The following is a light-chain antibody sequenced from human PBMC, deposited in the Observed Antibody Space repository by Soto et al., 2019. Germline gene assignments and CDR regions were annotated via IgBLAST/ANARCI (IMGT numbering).Light chain of an antibody. V-gene: IGKV1-6*01. J-gene: IGKJ1*01. CDR1: QGIRND. CDR3: LQDYNYPWT. Sequence: IQMKHPPSTLSGSVGDRVTITXXASQGIRNDLGWYQQKPGKAPKLLIYAASSLQSGVPSRFSGSGSGTDFTLTISSLQPEDFATYYCLQDYNYPWTFGQGAKVDI. CDR2: AAS.